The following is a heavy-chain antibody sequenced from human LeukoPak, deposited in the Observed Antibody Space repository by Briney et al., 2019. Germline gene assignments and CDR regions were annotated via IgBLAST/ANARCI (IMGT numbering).Heavy chain of an antibody. Sequence: SETLSLTCDVYGGSFSGYYWSWIRQPPGKGLEWIGEINHSGSTNYNPSLKSRVTISVDTSKNQFSLKLSSVTAADTAVYYCARGRVNSNYVNWFDPWGQGTLVTVSS. D-gene: IGHD4-11*01. CDR2: INHSGST. V-gene: IGHV4-34*01. J-gene: IGHJ5*02. CDR1: GGSFSGYY. CDR3: ARGRVNSNYVNWFDP.